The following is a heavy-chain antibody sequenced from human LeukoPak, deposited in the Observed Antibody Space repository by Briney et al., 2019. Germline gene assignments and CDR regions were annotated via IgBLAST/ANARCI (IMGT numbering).Heavy chain of an antibody. CDR3: ARSPNCSGGSCYWYYFDY. CDR1: GGSISSGAYY. J-gene: IGHJ4*02. D-gene: IGHD2-15*01. V-gene: IGHV4-61*08. CDR2: IYYSGST. Sequence: PSQTLSLTCTVSGGSISSGAYYWSWIRQHPGKGLEWIGYIYYSGSTNYNASLKSRVTISVDTSKNQFSLKLSSVTAADTAVYYCARSPNCSGGSCYWYYFDYWGQGTLVTVSS.